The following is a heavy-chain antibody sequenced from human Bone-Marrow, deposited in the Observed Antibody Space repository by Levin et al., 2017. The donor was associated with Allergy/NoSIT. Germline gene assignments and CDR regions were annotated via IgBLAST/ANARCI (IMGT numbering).Heavy chain of an antibody. J-gene: IGHJ3*02. D-gene: IGHD3-22*01. CDR3: AKGDSSGYKLDGNAFDI. CDR1: GFTFDDYA. Sequence: SLKISCAASGFTFDDYAMHWVRQAPGKGLEWVSGISWNSGSIGYADSVKGRFTISRDNAKNSLYLQMNSLRAEDTALYYCAKGDSSGYKLDGNAFDIWGQGTMVTVSS. V-gene: IGHV3-9*01. CDR2: ISWNSGSI.